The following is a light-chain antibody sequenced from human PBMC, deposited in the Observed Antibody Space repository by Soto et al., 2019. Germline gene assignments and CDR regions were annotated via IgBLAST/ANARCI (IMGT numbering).Light chain of an antibody. V-gene: IGKV3-20*01. Sequence: EIVLTQSPGTLSLSPGERATLPCRASQRVRSTYVAWYQQKPGQAPRLLIFDASSMATGTPDRVSGSGSGTDFTLNISRLEPDDFAVYYCHQYGTSPATFCQGTKVEIK. CDR1: QRVRSTY. CDR3: HQYGTSPAT. CDR2: DAS. J-gene: IGKJ1*01.